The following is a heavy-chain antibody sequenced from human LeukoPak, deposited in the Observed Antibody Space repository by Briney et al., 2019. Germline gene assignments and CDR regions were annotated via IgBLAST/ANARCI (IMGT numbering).Heavy chain of an antibody. V-gene: IGHV3-7*01. D-gene: IGHD3-3*01. CDR1: GFTFNSYW. CDR3: ARGYYDFWSGYFDY. J-gene: IGHJ4*02. Sequence: GGSLRLSCAASGFTFNSYWMSWVRQAPGKGLEWVANIKQDGSEKYYVDSVKGRFTISRDNAKNSLYLQMNSLRAEDTAVYYCARGYYDFWSGYFDYWGQGTLVTVSS. CDR2: IKQDGSEK.